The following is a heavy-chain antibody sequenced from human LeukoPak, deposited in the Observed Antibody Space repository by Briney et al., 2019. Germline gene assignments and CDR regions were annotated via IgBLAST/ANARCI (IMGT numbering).Heavy chain of an antibody. CDR3: ARLGFGESDY. Sequence: GASVKVSCKASGYTFTGYYMHWVRQAPGQGLEWMGWMNPNSGNTGYAQKFQGRVTITRNTSISTAYMELSSLRSEDTAVYYCARLGFGESDYWGQGTLVTVSS. J-gene: IGHJ4*02. D-gene: IGHD3-10*01. CDR2: MNPNSGNT. V-gene: IGHV1-8*03. CDR1: GYTFTGYY.